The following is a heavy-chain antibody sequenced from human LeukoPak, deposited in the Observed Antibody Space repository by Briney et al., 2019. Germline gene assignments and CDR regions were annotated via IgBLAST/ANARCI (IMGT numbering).Heavy chain of an antibody. Sequence: ARSLRLSCVASGFIFDDYAMHWVRQAPGKGLEWVSGINWNSGSIAYADSVKGRFTISRDNAKNSLYLQMNSLRAEDTALYYCAKALSYYESGGYNSWGQGTLVTVSS. D-gene: IGHD3-22*01. CDR3: AKALSYYESGGYNS. CDR2: INWNSGSI. J-gene: IGHJ4*02. CDR1: GFIFDDYA. V-gene: IGHV3-9*01.